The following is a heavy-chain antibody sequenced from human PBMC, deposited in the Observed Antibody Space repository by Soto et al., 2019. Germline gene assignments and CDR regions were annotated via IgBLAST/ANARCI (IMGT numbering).Heavy chain of an antibody. CDR1: GFTFSSYS. CDR2: ISSSSSYI. J-gene: IGHJ6*02. Sequence: EAQLVESGGGLVKPGGSLRLSCAASGFTFSSYSMNWVRQAPGKGLEWVSSISSSSSYIYYADSVKGRFTISRDNAKNSLYLQMNSLRAEDTAVYYCARAPWGGDSYGMDVWGQGTTVTVSS. D-gene: IGHD2-21*02. CDR3: ARAPWGGDSYGMDV. V-gene: IGHV3-21*01.